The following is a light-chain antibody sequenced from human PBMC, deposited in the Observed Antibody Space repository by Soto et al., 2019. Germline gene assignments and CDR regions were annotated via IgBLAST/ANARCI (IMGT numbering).Light chain of an antibody. V-gene: IGKV3-20*01. CDR2: ETS. CDR1: QSFSSSY. Sequence: EIVLTQSPGTLSLSPGERATLSCRVSQSFSSSYLAWYQQKPGQAPRLLIYETSSRATGIPDRFSGGGSGTDFTLTISRLEPEDFAVYYCQQFSSYPLTFGGGTKVDI. J-gene: IGKJ4*01. CDR3: QQFSSYPLT.